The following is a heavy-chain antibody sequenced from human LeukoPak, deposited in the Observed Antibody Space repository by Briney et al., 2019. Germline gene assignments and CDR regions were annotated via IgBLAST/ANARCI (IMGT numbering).Heavy chain of an antibody. CDR3: TREPDTVTGGV. V-gene: IGHV4-59*01. Sequence: PSETLSLTCTVTGXSISNYYWSWIRQPPGKGLEWIGYISYTENTDYNPSLRSRVTISVDTSKNQFSLTLTSVTAADTAVYYCTREPDTVTGGVWGQGTRVTVSS. D-gene: IGHD4-17*01. CDR2: ISYTENT. J-gene: IGHJ4*02. CDR1: GXSISNYY.